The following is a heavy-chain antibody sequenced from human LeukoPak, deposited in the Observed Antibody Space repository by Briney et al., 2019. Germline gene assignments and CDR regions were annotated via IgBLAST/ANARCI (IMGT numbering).Heavy chain of an antibody. J-gene: IGHJ3*02. CDR1: GGSISSYY. V-gene: IGHV4-59*01. Sequence: SETLSLTCTVSGGSISSYYWSWIRQPPGKGLEWIGYIYYSGSTNYNPSLKSRVTISVDTPKNQFSLKLSSVTAADTAVYYCARVGIVATIDAFDIWGQGTMVTVSS. D-gene: IGHD5-12*01. CDR3: ARVGIVATIDAFDI. CDR2: IYYSGST.